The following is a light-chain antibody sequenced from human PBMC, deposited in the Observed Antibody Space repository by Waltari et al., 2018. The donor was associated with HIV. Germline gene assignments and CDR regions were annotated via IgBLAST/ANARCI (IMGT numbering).Light chain of an antibody. CDR3: VGWDASLSAYV. CDR1: SSNIGNDN. V-gene: IGLV1-47*01. Sequence: QSVLTQPPSASGTPGQRVTISCSGSSSNIGNDNVYWYQQLPGTTPNLLIYKNIRRPPGVPDRFAGSKSGTSAYLAISGLRSEDEADYYCVGWDASLSAYVFGAGTKVTVL. J-gene: IGLJ1*01. CDR2: KNI.